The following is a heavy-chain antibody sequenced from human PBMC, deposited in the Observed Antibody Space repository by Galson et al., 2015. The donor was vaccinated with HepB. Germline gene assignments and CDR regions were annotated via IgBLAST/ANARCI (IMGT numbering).Heavy chain of an antibody. D-gene: IGHD2-21*02. Sequence: SLRLSCAASGFTFSGYGMNWVRQAPGKGPEWVSYISSSSTTMYYADSVRGRFTMSRDNAKNSLYPQMNSLRDEDTAVYYCARDGDREGYYFDYWGQGTLVTVSS. J-gene: IGHJ4*02. CDR3: ARDGDREGYYFDY. CDR1: GFTFSGYG. CDR2: ISSSSTTM. V-gene: IGHV3-48*02.